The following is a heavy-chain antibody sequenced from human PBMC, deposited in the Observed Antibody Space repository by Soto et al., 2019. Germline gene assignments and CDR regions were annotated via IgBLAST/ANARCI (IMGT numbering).Heavy chain of an antibody. CDR3: ASRIRTAHYYFDY. CDR2: IYYSGST. D-gene: IGHD5-18*01. Sequence: SETLSLTCTVSGGSISSGDYYWSWIRQPPGKGLEWIGYIYYSGSTYYNPSLKSRVTISVDTSKNQFSLKLSSVTAADTAVYYCASRIRTAHYYFDYWGQGTLVTVSS. J-gene: IGHJ4*02. CDR1: GGSISSGDYY. V-gene: IGHV4-30-4*01.